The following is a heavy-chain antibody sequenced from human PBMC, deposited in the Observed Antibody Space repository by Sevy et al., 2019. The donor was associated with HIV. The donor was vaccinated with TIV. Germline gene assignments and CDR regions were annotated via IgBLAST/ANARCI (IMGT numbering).Heavy chain of an antibody. CDR1: GFTFNNYA. D-gene: IGHD2-15*01. V-gene: IGHV3-23*01. J-gene: IGHJ4*02. Sequence: GGSLRLSCVASGFTFNNYAMSWVRQAPGKGLEWVSVISGSGGGTKYADSVKGRFTISRDNSKNMLYLQMNTLRDEDTAVYYCARLNVVVVAPGSRFDFWGQGALVTVSS. CDR2: ISGSGGGT. CDR3: ARLNVVVVAPGSRFDF.